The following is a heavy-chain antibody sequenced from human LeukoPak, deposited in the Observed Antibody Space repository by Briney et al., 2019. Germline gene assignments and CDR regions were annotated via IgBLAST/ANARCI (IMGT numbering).Heavy chain of an antibody. V-gene: IGHV4-59*01. CDR3: ARGYYDFWSGYSPSYYYYYYYMDV. CDR1: GGSISSYY. J-gene: IGHJ6*03. D-gene: IGHD3-3*01. Sequence: ETLSLTCTVSGGSISSYYWSWIRQPPGKGLEWIGYIYYSGSTNYNPSLKSRVTISVDTSKNQFSLKLSSVTAADTAVYYCARGYYDFWSGYSPSYYYYYYYMDVWGKGTTVTVSS. CDR2: IYYSGST.